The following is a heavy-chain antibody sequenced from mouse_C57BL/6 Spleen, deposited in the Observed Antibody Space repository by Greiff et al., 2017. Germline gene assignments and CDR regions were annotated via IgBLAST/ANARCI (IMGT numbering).Heavy chain of an antibody. CDR2: IWSGGST. D-gene: IGHD2-3*01. J-gene: IGHJ4*01. CDR3: ARNSDGYYLMDY. CDR1: GFSLTSYG. Sequence: VQLQQSGPSLVQPSQSLSITCTVSGFSLTSYGVHWVRQSPGKGLEWLGVIWSGGSTDYNAAFISRLSISKDNSKSQVFFKMNSLQADDTAIYYCARNSDGYYLMDYWGQGTSVTVSS. V-gene: IGHV2-2*01.